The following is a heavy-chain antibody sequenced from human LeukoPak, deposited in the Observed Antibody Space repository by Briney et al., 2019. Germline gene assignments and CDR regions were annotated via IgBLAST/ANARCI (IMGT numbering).Heavy chain of an antibody. V-gene: IGHV4-31*03. D-gene: IGHD3-9*01. CDR3: ARGGDILTGYYTY. CDR2: IYYSGST. Sequence: PSETLSLTCTVSGGSISSGGYYWSWIRQHPGTGLEWIGYIYYSGSTYYNPSLKSRVTISVDTFKNQFSLKLSSVTAANTAVYYCARGGDILTGYYTYWGQGTLVTVSS. J-gene: IGHJ4*02. CDR1: GGSISSGGYY.